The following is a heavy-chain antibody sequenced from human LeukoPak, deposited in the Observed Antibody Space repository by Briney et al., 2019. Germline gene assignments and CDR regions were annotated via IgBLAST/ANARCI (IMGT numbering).Heavy chain of an antibody. D-gene: IGHD3-9*01. V-gene: IGHV3-7*01. CDR2: IKQDGSEK. J-gene: IGHJ4*02. CDR1: AFTFNSNW. Sequence: GGSLRLSCAAAAFTFNSNWMTWVRQAPGKGLEWVANIKQDGSEKHYVDSVKGRFTISKVNAKNSLYLLMNSLRAEDTAVYYCAREDWAPYDWGQGTLVTVSS. CDR3: AREDWAPYD.